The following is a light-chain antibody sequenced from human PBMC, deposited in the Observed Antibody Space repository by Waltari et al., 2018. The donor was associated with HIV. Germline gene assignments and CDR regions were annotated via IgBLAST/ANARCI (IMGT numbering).Light chain of an antibody. J-gene: IGLJ2*01. CDR3: CSYAGSFVV. V-gene: IGLV2-23*01. CDR1: RSDVGIYNL. Sequence: QAALTQPASVSGSPGQSITISCTGNRSDVGIYNLVSRYQQYPGKAPKLMIYEGSKRPSGVSHRFSGSKSRHSASLTISGLQTEDEADYYCCSYAGSFVVFGGGTKLTVL. CDR2: EGS.